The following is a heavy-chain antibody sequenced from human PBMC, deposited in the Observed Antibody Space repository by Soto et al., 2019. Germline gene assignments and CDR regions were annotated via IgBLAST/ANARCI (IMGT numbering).Heavy chain of an antibody. CDR2: IYHSGST. CDR3: ARFVVVAATRAGFDP. CDR1: GGSISSSNW. Sequence: QVQLQESGPGLVKPSGTLSLTCAVSGGSISSSNWWSWVRQPPGKGLEWIGEIYHSGSTNYNPSLKSRVTITVDKPKNQFSLKLSSVTAADTAVYYCARFVVVAATRAGFDPWGQGTLVTVSS. V-gene: IGHV4-4*02. D-gene: IGHD2-15*01. J-gene: IGHJ5*02.